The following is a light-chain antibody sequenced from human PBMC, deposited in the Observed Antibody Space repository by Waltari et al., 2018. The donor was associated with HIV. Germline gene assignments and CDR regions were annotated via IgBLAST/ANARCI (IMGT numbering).Light chain of an antibody. J-gene: IGKJ1*01. CDR3: QRRRNWPKT. CDR2: DAS. CDR1: HGVSSY. V-gene: IGKV3-11*01. Sequence: IVFTQSPATLSLSPGERPTLSCRASHGVSSYLAWYQQKPGQAPRLLIYDASNRATGIPARFSGSGSGTDFTLTISSLESEDFAVYYCQRRRNWPKTFGQGTKVEIK.